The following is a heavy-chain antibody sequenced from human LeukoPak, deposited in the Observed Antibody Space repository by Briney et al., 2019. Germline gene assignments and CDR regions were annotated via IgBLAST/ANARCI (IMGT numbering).Heavy chain of an antibody. CDR2: IYYSGST. D-gene: IGHD3-3*01. V-gene: IGHV4-30-4*08. Sequence: PSETLSLTCTVSGGSISSGDYYWSWIRQPPGKGLEWIGYIYYSGSTYYNPSLKSRVTISVDTSKNQFSLKLSAVTAADKAVYYCARSAYDFWSGNKSYKWFDPGGQGTLVTVSS. CDR3: ARSAYDFWSGNKSYKWFDP. J-gene: IGHJ5*02. CDR1: GGSISSGDYY.